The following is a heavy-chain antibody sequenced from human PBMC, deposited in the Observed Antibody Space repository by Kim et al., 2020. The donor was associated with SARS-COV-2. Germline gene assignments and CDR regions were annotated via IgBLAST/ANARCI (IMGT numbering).Heavy chain of an antibody. CDR3: APMPIVGATMDFDY. CDR1: GFTFSSYS. Sequence: GGSLRLSCAASGFTFSSYSMNWVRQAPGKGLEWVSSISSSSSYIYYADSVKGRFTISRDNAKNSLYLQMNSLRAEDTAVYYCAPMPIVGATMDFDYWGQGTLVTVSS. V-gene: IGHV3-21*01. D-gene: IGHD1-26*01. CDR2: ISSSSSYI. J-gene: IGHJ4*02.